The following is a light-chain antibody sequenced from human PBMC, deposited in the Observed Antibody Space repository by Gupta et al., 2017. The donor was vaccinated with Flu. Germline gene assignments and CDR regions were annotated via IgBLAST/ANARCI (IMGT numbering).Light chain of an antibody. J-gene: IGLJ2*01. CDR2: AKN. CDR1: SLRNYY. CDR3: KSRDRTEHQQAG. V-gene: IGLV3-19*01. Sequence: TGRITCQGDSLRNYYASWYQQKPGQAPVLVIYAKNRRPAGSPDRFSGYSSGNKAFLTITGAQAEEEEDYYCKSRDRTEHQQAGFGGGTK.